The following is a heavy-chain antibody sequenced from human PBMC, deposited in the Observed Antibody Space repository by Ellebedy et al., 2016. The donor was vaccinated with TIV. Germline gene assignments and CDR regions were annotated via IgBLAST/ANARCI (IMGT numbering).Heavy chain of an antibody. CDR1: GYSFTRQW. J-gene: IGHJ4*02. V-gene: IGHV5-51*01. Sequence: GESLKISCKGSGYSFTRQWIAWVRQMPGKGLEWMGIIYPGYSGDSDIRYSPSFQGQVTISADRSVTTAYLHFNRLKPSDTAVYYCAKLGHRATPDDSWGQGTLVTVSS. CDR3: AKLGHRATPDDS. D-gene: IGHD1-14*01. CDR2: IYPGYSGDSDI.